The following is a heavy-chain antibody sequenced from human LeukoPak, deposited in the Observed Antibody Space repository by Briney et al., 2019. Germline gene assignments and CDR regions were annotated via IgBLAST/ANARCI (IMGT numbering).Heavy chain of an antibody. V-gene: IGHV4-61*02. CDR2: IYTSGST. CDR3: ARRDFWSGYIDY. Sequence: SETLSLTCTVSGGSISSGSYYWSWIRQPAGKGLEWIGRIYTSGSTNYNPSLKSRVTISVDTSKNQFSLKLSSVTAADTAVYYCARRDFWSGYIDYWGQGTLVTVSS. D-gene: IGHD3-3*01. CDR1: GGSISSGSYY. J-gene: IGHJ4*02.